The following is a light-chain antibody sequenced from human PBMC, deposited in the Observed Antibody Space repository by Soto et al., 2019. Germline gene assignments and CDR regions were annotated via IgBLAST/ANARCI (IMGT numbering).Light chain of an antibody. CDR3: QQYQGFPFT. V-gene: IGKV1-5*03. Sequence: DIPMTQSPSTLSASVGDRVIITCRASQYINTWLAWYQQKPGRAPKLLIYSSSSLESGVPSRFSGSGSGSEFTLTISSLQSDDFATYYCQQYQGFPFTFGQATKLEI. J-gene: IGKJ2*01. CDR1: QYINTW. CDR2: SSS.